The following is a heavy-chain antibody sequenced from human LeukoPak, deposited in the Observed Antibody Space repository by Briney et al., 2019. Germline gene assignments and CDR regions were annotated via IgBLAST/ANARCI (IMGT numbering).Heavy chain of an antibody. V-gene: IGHV5-51*01. CDR1: GSSFSSYW. Sequence: GASLKISCKGSGSSFSSYWIGWVRQLPGKGLEWMGIIYPGDSDTRYSPSFHGQVTISADKSISTAYLQWSSLKASDTAMYYCARHPMITFGGVAFDYWGQGTLVTVSS. J-gene: IGHJ4*02. CDR2: IYPGDSDT. D-gene: IGHD3-16*01. CDR3: ARHPMITFGGVAFDY.